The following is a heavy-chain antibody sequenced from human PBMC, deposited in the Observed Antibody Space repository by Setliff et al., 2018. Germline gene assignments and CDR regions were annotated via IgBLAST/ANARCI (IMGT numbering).Heavy chain of an antibody. D-gene: IGHD3-10*01. Sequence: LSLTCTVSGYSISSGYYWGWIRQPPGKGLEWIGSIYHSGSTYYNPSLKSRVTISVDTSKNQFSLKLSSVTAADTAMYYCARAGSIWFGELFPENWFDPWGQGTLVTVPQ. CDR1: GYSISSGYY. CDR3: ARAGSIWFGELFPENWFDP. CDR2: IYHSGST. V-gene: IGHV4-38-2*02. J-gene: IGHJ5*02.